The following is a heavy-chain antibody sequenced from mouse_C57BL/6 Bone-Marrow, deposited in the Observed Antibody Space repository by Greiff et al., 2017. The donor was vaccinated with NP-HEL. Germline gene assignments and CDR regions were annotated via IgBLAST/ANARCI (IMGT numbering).Heavy chain of an antibody. Sequence: VQLQQSGPVLVKPGASVKMSCKASGYTFTDYYMNWVKQSHGKSLEWIGVINPYNGGTSYNQKFKGKATLTVDKSSGTAYMELNSLTSEDSAVYYCARLYDGLHWYFDVWGTGTTVTVSS. V-gene: IGHV1-19*01. CDR3: ARLYDGLHWYFDV. CDR1: GYTFTDYY. D-gene: IGHD2-3*01. CDR2: INPYNGGT. J-gene: IGHJ1*03.